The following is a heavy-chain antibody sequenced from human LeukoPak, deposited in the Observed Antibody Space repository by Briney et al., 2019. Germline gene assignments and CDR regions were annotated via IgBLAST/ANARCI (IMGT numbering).Heavy chain of an antibody. CDR3: AKGEQWLVLYFQH. CDR1: GFTFSSYA. J-gene: IGHJ1*01. Sequence: GGSLRLSCAVSGFTFSSYAMSWVRLAPGKGLEWVAAISGSGGGTDYADSVEGRFTISRDNSKNTLYLQMNSLRAEDTAVYYCAKGEQWLVLYFQHWGQGTLVTVSS. V-gene: IGHV3-23*01. CDR2: ISGSGGGT. D-gene: IGHD6-19*01.